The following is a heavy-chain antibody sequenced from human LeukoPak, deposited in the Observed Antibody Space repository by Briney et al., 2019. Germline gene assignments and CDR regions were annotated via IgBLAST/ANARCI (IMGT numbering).Heavy chain of an antibody. J-gene: IGHJ3*02. Sequence: SETLSLTCTVSGDSINSYYWNWIRQPPGKGLEWIGYGHYTGSTYKNPSLNSRVAFSVDTSKNQFSLKLSSVTAADTAVYYCARWGEHSALRVHAFDIWGQGTMVTVSS. CDR2: GHYTGST. CDR3: ARWGEHSALRVHAFDI. V-gene: IGHV4-59*01. CDR1: GDSINSYY. D-gene: IGHD3-10*01.